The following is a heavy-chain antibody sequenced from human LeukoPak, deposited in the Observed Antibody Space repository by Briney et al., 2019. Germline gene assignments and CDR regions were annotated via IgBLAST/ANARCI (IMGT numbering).Heavy chain of an antibody. J-gene: IGHJ4*02. CDR2: ISSSSSTI. D-gene: IGHD6-19*01. V-gene: IGHV3-48*04. Sequence: GGSLRLSCAASGFTFSSYSMNWVRKAPGKGLEWVSYISSSSSTIYYADSVRGRFTISRDNAKNSLYLQMNSLRAEDTAGYYWARDRTFQWLGLFDFWGQGTLVTVSS. CDR3: ARDRTFQWLGLFDF. CDR1: GFTFSSYS.